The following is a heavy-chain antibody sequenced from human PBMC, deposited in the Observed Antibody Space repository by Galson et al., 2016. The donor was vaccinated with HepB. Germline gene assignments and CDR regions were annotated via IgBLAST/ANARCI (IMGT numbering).Heavy chain of an antibody. D-gene: IGHD2-15*01. V-gene: IGHV4-61*01. CDR3: ARDRSSFPRVFDI. Sequence: SETLSLTCTVSGDSVSRDFYHWMWIRQPPGKKLEYIGHVYYTGVTNYNPSLKSRASISIDSSKNQISLNLKSVTAADTAVYYCARDRSSFPRVFDIWGQGKMVTVSS. CDR2: VYYTGVT. CDR1: GDSVSRDFYH. J-gene: IGHJ3*02.